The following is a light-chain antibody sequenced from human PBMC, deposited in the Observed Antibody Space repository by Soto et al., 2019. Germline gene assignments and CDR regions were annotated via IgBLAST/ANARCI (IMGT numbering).Light chain of an antibody. CDR2: SYN. Sequence: QSVLTQPPSASGTPGQRGTISCSGTNSNIGSNLVYWYQHLPGTTPKLLVFSYNQRPSGVTDRFSGSKSGSSASLAISGLRSEDEADYYCATWDDSLSGWVFGGGTKLTVL. J-gene: IGLJ3*02. CDR1: NSNIGSNL. CDR3: ATWDDSLSGWV. V-gene: IGLV1-47*02.